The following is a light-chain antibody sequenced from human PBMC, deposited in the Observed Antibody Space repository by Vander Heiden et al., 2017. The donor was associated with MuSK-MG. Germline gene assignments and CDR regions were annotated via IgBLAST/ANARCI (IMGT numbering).Light chain of an antibody. V-gene: IGKV1-5*03. Sequence: DIQMTQSPSTLSASVGDRVTITCRASQSISSWLAWYQQKPGKAPKLLIYKASSLESGVPSRFTGSGSGTEFTLTISSLQPDAFATYYCQQYNSYPWTFGQRTKVEIK. CDR2: KAS. J-gene: IGKJ1*01. CDR3: QQYNSYPWT. CDR1: QSISSW.